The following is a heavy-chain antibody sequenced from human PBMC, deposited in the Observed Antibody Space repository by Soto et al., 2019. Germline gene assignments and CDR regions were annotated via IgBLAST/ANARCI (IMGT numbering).Heavy chain of an antibody. D-gene: IGHD6-19*01. Sequence: QVQLVQSGAEVKKPGASVKVSCKASGYTFTGYYMHWVRQAPGQGLEWMGWINPNSGGTNYAQKFQGRVTMTRDTSISTAYMELSRLRSDDTAVYYCARVPTHSGWYVPLYYYYGMDVWGQGTTVTVSS. J-gene: IGHJ6*02. V-gene: IGHV1-2*02. CDR1: GYTFTGYY. CDR3: ARVPTHSGWYVPLYYYYGMDV. CDR2: INPNSGGT.